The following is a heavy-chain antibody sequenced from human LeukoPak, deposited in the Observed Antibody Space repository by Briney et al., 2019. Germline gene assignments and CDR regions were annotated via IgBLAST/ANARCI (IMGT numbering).Heavy chain of an antibody. CDR3: ARSVLLDHFDY. Sequence: SETLSLTCTVSGGSISSSSHSWGWIRQPPGKGLGWIGSIYYSGSTYYNPSLKSRVTISVDTSKNQFSLKVSSVTAADTAVYYCARSVLLDHFDYWGQGTLVTVSS. D-gene: IGHD2/OR15-2a*01. V-gene: IGHV4-39*01. CDR2: IYYSGST. J-gene: IGHJ4*02. CDR1: GGSISSSSHS.